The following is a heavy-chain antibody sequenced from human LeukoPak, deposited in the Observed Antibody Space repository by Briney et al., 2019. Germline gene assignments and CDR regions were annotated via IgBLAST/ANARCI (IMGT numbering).Heavy chain of an antibody. V-gene: IGHV1-69*05. CDR3: ARGLQYQLLKALRYYYMDV. CDR2: IIPISGTS. D-gene: IGHD2-2*01. Sequence: SVKVSCKAPGGTLSSHAIAWVRHAPRQGPEWMGGIIPISGTSDYAQKFQGRVTITTDQSTSTAYMELSSLTSDDTAVYYCARGLQYQLLKALRYYYMDVWGEGTTVTVSS. J-gene: IGHJ6*03. CDR1: GGTLSSHA.